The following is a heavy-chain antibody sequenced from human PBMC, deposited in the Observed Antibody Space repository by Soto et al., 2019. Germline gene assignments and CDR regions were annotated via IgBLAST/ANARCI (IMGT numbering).Heavy chain of an antibody. CDR3: ARGCSSSDCYTNYYYYYGMDV. CDR2: ISYDGRKN. J-gene: IGHJ6*02. D-gene: IGHD2-2*02. CDR1: GFTFSSFA. Sequence: LRLSCAASGFTFSSFAMHWARQAPGKGLEWVAFISYDGRKNSYADSVKGRFTVSRDNSKNTVYLQMNSLRAEDTAVYYCARGCSSSDCYTNYYYYYGMDVWGHGTTVTVSS. V-gene: IGHV3-30*04.